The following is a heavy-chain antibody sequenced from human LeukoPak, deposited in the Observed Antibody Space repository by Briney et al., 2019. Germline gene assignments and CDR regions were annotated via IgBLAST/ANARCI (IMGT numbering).Heavy chain of an antibody. CDR1: GFTFSIYA. J-gene: IGHJ2*01. CDR3: AKDRTVGASYWYFDL. D-gene: IGHD1-26*01. V-gene: IGHV3-23*01. CDR2: AAASGRT. Sequence: GGSLRLSCAASGFTFSIYAFSWVRQAPGKGLEWVSAAAASGRTYNADSVKGRFTISRDSSRNTLFLHMNTLRAEDTAIYYCAKDRTVGASYWYFDLWGRGTLVTVSS.